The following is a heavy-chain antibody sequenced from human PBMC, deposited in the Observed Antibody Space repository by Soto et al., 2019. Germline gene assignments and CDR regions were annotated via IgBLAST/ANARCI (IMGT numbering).Heavy chain of an antibody. J-gene: IGHJ4*02. Sequence: PGGSLRLSCAASGFTFCSYAMSWVRPAPGKGLEWVSAISGSGGSTYYADSVKGRFTISRDNSKNTLYLQMNSLRAEDTAVYYGAKDCTNGVCMFDYWGQGTLVTFSS. CDR1: GFTFCSYA. CDR2: ISGSGGST. V-gene: IGHV3-23*01. D-gene: IGHD2-8*01. CDR3: AKDCTNGVCMFDY.